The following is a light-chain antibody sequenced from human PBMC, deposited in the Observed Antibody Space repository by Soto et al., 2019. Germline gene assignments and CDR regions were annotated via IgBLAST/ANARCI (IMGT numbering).Light chain of an antibody. V-gene: IGKV3-11*01. CDR2: DAS. J-gene: IGKJ4*01. CDR1: QSVSSF. Sequence: EIVLTQSPATLSLSPGERATLSCRASQSVSSFLAWYQQKPDQAPRLLIYDASNRATGIPARFSGSGSGTDFTLTISSLEPEDFAVYYCQQRGSWPLTFGGGTKV. CDR3: QQRGSWPLT.